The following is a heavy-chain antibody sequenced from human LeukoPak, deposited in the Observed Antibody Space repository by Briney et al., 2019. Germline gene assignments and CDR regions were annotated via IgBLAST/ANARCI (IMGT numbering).Heavy chain of an antibody. V-gene: IGHV4-59*01. CDR3: ARADPYYFDY. Sequence: SGTLSLTCAVYGGSFSGYYWSWIRQPPGKGLEWIGYIYYSGSTNYNPSLKSRVTISVDTSKNQFSLKLSSVTAADTAVYYCARADPYYFDYWGQGTLVTVSS. CDR1: GGSFSGYY. J-gene: IGHJ4*02. CDR2: IYYSGST.